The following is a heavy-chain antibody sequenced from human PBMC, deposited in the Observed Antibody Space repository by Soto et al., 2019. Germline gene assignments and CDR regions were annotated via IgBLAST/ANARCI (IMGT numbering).Heavy chain of an antibody. CDR2: ISWDGGST. Sequence: PGGSLRLSCAASGFTFDDYTMHWVRQAPGKGLEWVSLISWDGGSTYYADSVKGRFTISRDNSKNSLYLQMNSLRTEDTALYYCAKDMNFGYSYGYVFDYWGQGTLVTVSS. CDR1: GFTFDDYT. J-gene: IGHJ4*02. V-gene: IGHV3-43*01. D-gene: IGHD5-18*01. CDR3: AKDMNFGYSYGYVFDY.